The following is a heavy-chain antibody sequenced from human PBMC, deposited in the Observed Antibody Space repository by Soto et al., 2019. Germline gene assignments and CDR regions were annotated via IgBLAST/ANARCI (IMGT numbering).Heavy chain of an antibody. CDR2: ISSSSSTI. D-gene: IGHD4-17*01. V-gene: IGHV3-48*02. Sequence: GESLKISCAASGFTFSSYSMNWVRQAPGKGLEWVSYISSSSSTIYYAAFVKGRFTISRDNAKNSLYLQMNSLRDEDTAVYYCAREGNMFYGDNYYYYYGMDVWGQGTTVTVSS. J-gene: IGHJ6*02. CDR1: GFTFSSYS. CDR3: AREGNMFYGDNYYYYYGMDV.